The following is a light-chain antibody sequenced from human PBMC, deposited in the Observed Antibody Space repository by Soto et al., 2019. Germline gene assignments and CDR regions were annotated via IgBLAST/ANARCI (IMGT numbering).Light chain of an antibody. CDR2: DAS. Sequence: EIVLTQSPATLSLSPGERATLSCRASQGIASYLAWYQHTPGQAPRLLISDASKRAPGIPARFSGSGSGTDFTLTISSLEPEDFALYYFQQRASWPSFGQGTRLDFK. J-gene: IGKJ5*01. V-gene: IGKV3-11*01. CDR3: QQRASWPS. CDR1: QGIASY.